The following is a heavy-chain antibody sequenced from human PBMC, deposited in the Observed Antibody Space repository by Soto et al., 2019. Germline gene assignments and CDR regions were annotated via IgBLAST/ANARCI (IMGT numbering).Heavy chain of an antibody. J-gene: IGHJ4*02. CDR3: SRVMGSGYWLRGYFDY. CDR1: GFTFSSYV. Sequence: GGSLRLSCAASGFTFSSYVMHWVRQAPGKGLEWVAVIWYDGSNKYYADAVKGRFTISRDNSKNTLYLQMNSLRAEDTAVYYCSRVMGSGYWLRGYFDYWGQGTLVTVSS. CDR2: IWYDGSNK. V-gene: IGHV3-33*01. D-gene: IGHD3-3*01.